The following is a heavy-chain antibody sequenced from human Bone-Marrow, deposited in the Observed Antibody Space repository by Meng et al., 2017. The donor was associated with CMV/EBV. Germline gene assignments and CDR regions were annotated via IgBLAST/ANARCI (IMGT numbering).Heavy chain of an antibody. Sequence: GESLKISCAASGFTFSSYWMSWVRQAPGKGLEWVAVISYDGSNKYYADSVKGRFTISRDNSKNTLYLQMNSLRGEDTAVYYCARDPERCSSISCYSPYYYGMDVWGQGTTVTVSS. CDR1: GFTFSSYW. CDR3: ARDPERCSSISCYSPYYYGMDV. D-gene: IGHD2-2*01. V-gene: IGHV3-30-3*01. J-gene: IGHJ6*02. CDR2: ISYDGSNK.